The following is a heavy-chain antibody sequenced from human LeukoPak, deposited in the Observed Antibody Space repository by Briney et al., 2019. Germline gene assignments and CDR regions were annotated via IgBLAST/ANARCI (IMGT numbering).Heavy chain of an antibody. CDR2: THYSGTT. CDR3: ARGPTYQPIDS. D-gene: IGHD2-2*01. J-gene: IGHJ4*02. V-gene: IGHV4-39*02. CDR1: GGSISSGNYY. Sequence: PSETLSLTCTVSGGSISSGNYYWGWIRQPPGKGLDWIASTHYSGTTYYNPSLKSRVTISVDTSKNHFSLKLSSVTAADTAVYYCARGPTYQPIDSWGQGTLVTVSS.